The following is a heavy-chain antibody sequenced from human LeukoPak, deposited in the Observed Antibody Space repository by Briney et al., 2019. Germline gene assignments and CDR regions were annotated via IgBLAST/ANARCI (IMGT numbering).Heavy chain of an antibody. V-gene: IGHV4-34*01. D-gene: IGHD5-12*01. J-gene: IGHJ4*02. CDR2: INHSGST. CDR1: GGSFSGYY. CDR3: TRGQGRWLRYFDY. Sequence: SETLSLTCAVYGGSFSGYYWSWIRQPPGKGLEWIGEINHSGSTNYNPSLKSRVTISVDTSKNQFSLKLSSVTAADTAVYYCTRGQGRWLRYFDYWGQGTLVTVSS.